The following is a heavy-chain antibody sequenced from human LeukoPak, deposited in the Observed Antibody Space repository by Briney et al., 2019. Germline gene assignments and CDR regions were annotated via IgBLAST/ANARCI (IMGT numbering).Heavy chain of an antibody. Sequence: SETPSLTCTVSGGSISSYYWSWIRQPPGKGLEWIGYIYYSGSTNYNPSLKSRVTISVDTSKNQFSLKLSSVTAADTAVYYCARHDIAGYSYGYPLFDYWGQGTLVTVSS. CDR2: IYYSGST. V-gene: IGHV4-59*08. J-gene: IGHJ4*02. CDR3: ARHDIAGYSYGYPLFDY. D-gene: IGHD5-18*01. CDR1: GGSISSYY.